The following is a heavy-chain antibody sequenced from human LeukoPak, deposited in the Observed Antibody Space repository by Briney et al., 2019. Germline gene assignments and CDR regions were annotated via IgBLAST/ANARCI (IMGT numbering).Heavy chain of an antibody. Sequence: GGSLRLSCAAAGFTFSNYRMSWVRQAPGKGLEWVANIKQDESEKYYVDSVKGRFTISRDNAKNSLYLQMNSLRAEDTAVYYWARDLDGYRSGNGAWGQGTLVTVSS. D-gene: IGHD5-12*01. CDR2: IKQDESEK. V-gene: IGHV3-7*01. CDR3: ARDLDGYRSGNGA. J-gene: IGHJ5*02. CDR1: GFTFSNYR.